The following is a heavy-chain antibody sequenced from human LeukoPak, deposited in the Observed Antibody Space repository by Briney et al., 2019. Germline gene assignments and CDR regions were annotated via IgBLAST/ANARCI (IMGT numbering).Heavy chain of an antibody. Sequence: GESLKISCKGSGYSFTNYWIGWVRQMPGKGLEWMGIIYPGYSDTTYSPSFQGQVTISADKSLGTAYLQWSSLKASDTAIYYCARRYCSGGSCYRNWFDPWGQGTLVTVSS. V-gene: IGHV5-51*06. CDR1: GYSFTNYW. J-gene: IGHJ5*02. CDR2: IYPGYSDT. D-gene: IGHD2-15*01. CDR3: ARRYCSGGSCYRNWFDP.